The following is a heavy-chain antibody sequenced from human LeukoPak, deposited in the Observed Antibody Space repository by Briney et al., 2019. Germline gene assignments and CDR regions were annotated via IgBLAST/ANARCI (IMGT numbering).Heavy chain of an antibody. D-gene: IGHD6-13*01. CDR1: GDTVSSNSAA. CDR2: TYYRSKWYS. J-gene: IGHJ2*01. CDR3: AKEYSSLARPNCWYFDL. Sequence: SQTLSLTCAISGDTVSSNSAAWNWIRQSPSRGLEWLGRTYYRSKWYSDYAVSVKSRITINPDTSKNHFSLQLNSVTPEDTAVYYCAKEYSSLARPNCWYFDLWGRGTLVTVSS. V-gene: IGHV6-1*01.